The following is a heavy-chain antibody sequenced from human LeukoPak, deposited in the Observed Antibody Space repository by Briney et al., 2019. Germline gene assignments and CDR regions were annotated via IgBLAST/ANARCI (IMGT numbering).Heavy chain of an antibody. Sequence: PGGSLRLSCAASGFTFSSYGMSWVRQAPGKGLEWVSAISGSGGSTYYADSVKGRFTISRDNSKNTLYLQMNSLRAEDTAVYYCAKASYASGSYYSFDYWGQGTLVTVSS. CDR1: GFTFSSYG. V-gene: IGHV3-23*01. CDR2: ISGSGGST. CDR3: AKASYASGSYYSFDY. D-gene: IGHD3-10*01. J-gene: IGHJ4*02.